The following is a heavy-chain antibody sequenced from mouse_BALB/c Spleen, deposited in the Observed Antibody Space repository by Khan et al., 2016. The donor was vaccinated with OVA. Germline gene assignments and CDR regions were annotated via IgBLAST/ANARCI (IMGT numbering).Heavy chain of an antibody. CDR2: INPSNGYT. CDR1: GYTFTTYT. D-gene: IGHD2-14*01. Sequence: QVQLKESGAELARPGASVKMSCKASGYTFTTYTMHWVKQRPGQGLEWIGYINPSNGYTNYNQKFKDKSTLTADKSSSTAYMQLSSLTSDHSAVYYCAREGAYYRSDGWFSYWGQGTLVTVSA. CDR3: AREGAYYRSDGWFSY. V-gene: IGHV1-4*01. J-gene: IGHJ3*01.